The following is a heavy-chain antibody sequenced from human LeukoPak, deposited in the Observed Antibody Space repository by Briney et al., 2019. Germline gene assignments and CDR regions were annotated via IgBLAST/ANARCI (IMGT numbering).Heavy chain of an antibody. J-gene: IGHJ4*02. CDR3: ARNSNYYGSGSYYNDY. V-gene: IGHV4-59*01. Sequence: KPSETLSLTCTVSGGSISSYYWSWIRQPPGKGLEWIGYIYYSGNTNYNPSLKSRVTISVETSKNQFSLKLSSVTAADTAVYYWARNSNYYGSGSYYNDYWGQGTLVTVSS. CDR2: IYYSGNT. D-gene: IGHD3-10*01. CDR1: GGSISSYY.